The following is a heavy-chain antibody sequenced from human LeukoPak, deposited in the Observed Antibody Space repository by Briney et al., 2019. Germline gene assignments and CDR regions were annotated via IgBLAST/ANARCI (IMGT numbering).Heavy chain of an antibody. V-gene: IGHV1-69*04. CDR2: IIPILGIA. J-gene: IGHJ3*02. Sequence: GSSVKVACTASGGTFSSYAISWVRQAPGQGLEWMGRIIPILGIANYAQKFQGRVTITADKSTSTAYMELSSLRSEDTAVYYCARDVRITMIVVVKKAFDIWGQGTMVTVSS. CDR1: GGTFSSYA. CDR3: ARDVRITMIVVVKKAFDI. D-gene: IGHD3-22*01.